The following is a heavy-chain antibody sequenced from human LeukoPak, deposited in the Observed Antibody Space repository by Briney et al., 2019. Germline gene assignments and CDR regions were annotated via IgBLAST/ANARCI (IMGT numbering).Heavy chain of an antibody. V-gene: IGHV3-23*01. Sequence: GGSLRLSCIVSGFTFRNYWMHWVRQAPGKGLEWVSAISGSGGSTYYADSVKGRFTISRDNSKNTLYLQMNSLRAEDTAVYYCAAAVQLAQMRLYYFDYWGQGTLVTVSS. D-gene: IGHD2-2*01. CDR1: GFTFRNYW. CDR3: AAAVQLAQMRLYYFDY. CDR2: ISGSGGST. J-gene: IGHJ4*02.